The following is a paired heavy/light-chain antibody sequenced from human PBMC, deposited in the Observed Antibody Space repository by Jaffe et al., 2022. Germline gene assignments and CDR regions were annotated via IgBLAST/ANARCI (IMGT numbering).Heavy chain of an antibody. V-gene: IGHV4-38-2*01. CDR3: ARTIVVVPAATTNWFDP. CDR1: GYSISSGYY. J-gene: IGHJ5*02. Sequence: QVQLQESGPGLVKPSETLSLTCAVSGYSISSGYYWGWIRQPPGKGLEWIGSIYHSGSTYYNPSLKSRVTISVDTSKNQFSLKLSSVTAADTAVYYCARTIVVVPAATTNWFDPWGQGTLVTVSS. CDR2: IYHSGST. D-gene: IGHD2-2*01.
Light chain of an antibody. CDR3: QSADSSGTVV. CDR1: ALPKQY. J-gene: IGLJ2*01. Sequence: SYELTQPPSVSVSPGQTARITCSGDALPKQYAYWYQQKPGQAPVLVIYKDSERPSGIPERFSGSSSGTTVTLTISGVQAEDEADYYCQSADSSGTVVFGGGTKLTVL. V-gene: IGLV3-25*03. CDR2: KDS.